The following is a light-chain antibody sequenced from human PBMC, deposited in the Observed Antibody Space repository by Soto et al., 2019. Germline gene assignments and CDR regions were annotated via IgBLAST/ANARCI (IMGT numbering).Light chain of an antibody. CDR3: QQCSNWPLT. V-gene: IGKV3D-20*02. CDR2: DAS. J-gene: IGKJ4*01. CDR1: QSVSSSY. Sequence: EIVLTQSPGTLSLSPWERATLSCMASQSVSSSYLAWYQQKPGQPPRLLISDASNRATGIPGRFSGSGSGTDFTLTISTLEPEDFAIYYCQQCSNWPLTFGGRTKVDIK.